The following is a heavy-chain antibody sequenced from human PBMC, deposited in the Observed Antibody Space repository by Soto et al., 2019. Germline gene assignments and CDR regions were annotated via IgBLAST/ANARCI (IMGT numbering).Heavy chain of an antibody. V-gene: IGHV3-74*01. Sequence: DVHLVESGGALVQPGGSLRLSCAGSGFMFSNFWMHWVRQAPGTGLVWVARINTDGSVTSHADSVKGRFTISRDNAKSTLYLQMNSLREEDSAMYYCARQTGLGATNYWGQGTMVTVSS. CDR3: ARQTGLGATNY. CDR1: GFMFSNFW. D-gene: IGHD1-26*01. J-gene: IGHJ4*02. CDR2: INTDGSVT.